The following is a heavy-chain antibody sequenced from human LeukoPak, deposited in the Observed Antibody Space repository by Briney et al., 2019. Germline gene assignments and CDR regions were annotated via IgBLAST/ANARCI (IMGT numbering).Heavy chain of an antibody. CDR3: VRDRGYTSYDY. D-gene: IGHD5-18*01. CDR1: GFTFSNSW. J-gene: IGHJ4*02. Sequence: GGSLRLSCAVYGFTFSNSWMSWVRQAPGKGLEWVAGINKDGSDEYYVDFVKGRFTISRDNAKNSLYLQMNSLRVDDTAVYYCVRDRGYTSYDYWGQETLVTVSS. CDR2: INKDGSDE. V-gene: IGHV3-7*01.